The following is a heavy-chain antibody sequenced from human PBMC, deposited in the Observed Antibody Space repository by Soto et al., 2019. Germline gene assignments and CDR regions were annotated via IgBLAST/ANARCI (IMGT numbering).Heavy chain of an antibody. J-gene: IGHJ4*02. CDR1: GFTFSSYG. V-gene: IGHV3-33*01. CDR2: IWYDGSNK. Sequence: TGGSLRLSCAASGFTFSSYGMHWVRQAPGKGLEWVAVIWYDGSNKYYADSVKGRFTISRDNSKNTLYLQMNSLRAEDTAVYYCARDWAAAGISYFDYWGQGTLVTVSS. D-gene: IGHD6-13*01. CDR3: ARDWAAAGISYFDY.